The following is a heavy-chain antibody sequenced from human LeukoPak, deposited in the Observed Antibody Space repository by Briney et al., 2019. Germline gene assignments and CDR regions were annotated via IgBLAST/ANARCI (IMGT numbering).Heavy chain of an antibody. V-gene: IGHV1-18*01. CDR1: GYTFTSYG. J-gene: IGHJ4*02. D-gene: IGHD3-3*01. Sequence: GASVKVSCKASGYTFTSYGISWVRQAPGQGLEWMGWISAYNGNTNYAQKPQGRVTMTTDTSTSTAYMELRSLRSDDTAVYYCARAPGYYDFWSGYYTSGGDYWGQGTLVTVSS. CDR2: ISAYNGNT. CDR3: ARAPGYYDFWSGYYTSGGDY.